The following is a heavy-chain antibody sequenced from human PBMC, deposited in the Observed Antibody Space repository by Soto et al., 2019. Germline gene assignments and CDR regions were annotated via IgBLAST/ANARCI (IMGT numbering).Heavy chain of an antibody. CDR1: GGTFSSYT. V-gene: IGHV1-69*02. CDR3: ARSPGRCAPRGIDY. J-gene: IGHJ4*02. CDR2: IIPILGIA. Sequence: QVQLVQSGAEVKKPGSSVKVSCKASGGTFSSYTISWVRQAPGQGLEWMGRIIPILGIANYAQKFQGRVTLNADKSTSTAYLELSSLRSEDTAVYYCARSPGRCAPRGIDYWGQGTLVTVSS. D-gene: IGHD3-16*01.